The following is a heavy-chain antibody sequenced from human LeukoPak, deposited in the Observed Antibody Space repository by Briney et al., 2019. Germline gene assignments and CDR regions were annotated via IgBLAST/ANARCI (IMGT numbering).Heavy chain of an antibody. V-gene: IGHV3-11*01. CDR3: ARPGANGTTYSFDY. CDR1: GLSLIDNY. Sequence: AGSLRLSCAASGLSLIDNYMSWIRQAPGKGLEWVSYISSSETTIYYADSVKVRFTISRNHDKTSLYLQMNSLRAEDTAVYYCARPGANGTTYSFDYWGQGTLVSVSS. CDR2: ISSSETTI. D-gene: IGHD1-1*01. J-gene: IGHJ4*02.